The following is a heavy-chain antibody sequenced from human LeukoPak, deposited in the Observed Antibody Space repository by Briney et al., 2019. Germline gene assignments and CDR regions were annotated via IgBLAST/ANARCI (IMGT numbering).Heavy chain of an antibody. V-gene: IGHV4-34*01. CDR1: GGSFSGYY. Sequence: SETLSLTCAVYGGSFSGYYWSWIRQPPGKGLEWIGEINHSGSTNYNPSLKSRVTISVDTSKNQLSLKLSSVTAADTAVYYCARGRSFNCSSTSCYDSRIYFDYWGQGTLVTVSS. D-gene: IGHD2-2*01. CDR3: ARGRSFNCSSTSCYDSRIYFDY. J-gene: IGHJ4*02. CDR2: INHSGST.